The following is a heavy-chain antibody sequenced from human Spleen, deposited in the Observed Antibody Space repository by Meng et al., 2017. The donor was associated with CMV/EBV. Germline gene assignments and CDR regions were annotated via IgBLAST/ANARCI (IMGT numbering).Heavy chain of an antibody. V-gene: IGHV1-69*04. J-gene: IGHJ5*02. CDR1: TFSSYA. CDR2: IIPVIGVP. D-gene: IGHD3-22*01. CDR3: ARGGGYDSSGYYYRWFDP. Sequence: TFSSYAINWWRQAPGEGLEWMGSIIPVIGVPTYAETFQGRVTLTADKSTSTAYMELSSLRSDDTAVYYCARGGGYDSSGYYYRWFDPWGQGTLVTVSS.